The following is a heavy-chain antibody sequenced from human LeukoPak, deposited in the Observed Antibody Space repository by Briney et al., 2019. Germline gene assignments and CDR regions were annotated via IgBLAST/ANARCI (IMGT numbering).Heavy chain of an antibody. V-gene: IGHV3-20*04. J-gene: IGHJ4*02. CDR2: INWNGGST. D-gene: IGHD6-6*01. Sequence: PGGSLRPSCAASGLTFDDYGMSWVRQAPGKGLEWVSGINWNGGSTGYADSVKGRFTISRDNAKNSLYLQMNSLRAEDTALYYCARDRYSSSSFDYWGQGTLVTVSS. CDR3: ARDRYSSSSFDY. CDR1: GLTFDDYG.